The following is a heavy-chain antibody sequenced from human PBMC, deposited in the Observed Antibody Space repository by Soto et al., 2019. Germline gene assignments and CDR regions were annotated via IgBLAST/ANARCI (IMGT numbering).Heavy chain of an antibody. CDR2: ISYDGSNK. V-gene: IGHV3-30-3*01. CDR3: AREGFYFDY. Sequence: QVQLVESGGGVVQPGRSLRLSCAASGFTFSSYAMHWVRQAPGKGLEWVAVISYDGSNKYYADSVKGRFTISRDNSKNTLYLQMNSLRAEDTAVYYCAREGFYFDYWGQGILVTVSS. D-gene: IGHD2-15*01. CDR1: GFTFSSYA. J-gene: IGHJ4*02.